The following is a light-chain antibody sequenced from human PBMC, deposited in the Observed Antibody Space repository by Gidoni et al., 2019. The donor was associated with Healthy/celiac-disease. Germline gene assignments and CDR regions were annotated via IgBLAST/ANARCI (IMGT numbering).Light chain of an antibody. CDR2: DAS. V-gene: IGKV3-11*01. Sequence: ELVLTQSPATLSLSPGERATLSCRASQSVSSYLAWYQQKPGQAPRLLIYDASNRAPGIPARFSGSVSGTDFSLTISSLEPEDFAVYYCQQRSNWPTFGQXTKVEIK. CDR1: QSVSSY. CDR3: QQRSNWPT. J-gene: IGKJ1*01.